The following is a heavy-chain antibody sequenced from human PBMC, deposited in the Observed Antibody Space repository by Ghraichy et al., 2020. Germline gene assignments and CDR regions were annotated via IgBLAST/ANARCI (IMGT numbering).Heavy chain of an antibody. V-gene: IGHV3-48*02. Sequence: GGSLRLSCAASGFAFSTYTMYWVRQAPGKGLEWVSSITTRGSPIYYADSVKGRFTISRDNAKNSLYLQMNSLRDEDTAVYYCARDRYYGSGRVSAFDVWGQGTMVTVSS. D-gene: IGHD3-10*01. CDR3: ARDRYYGSGRVSAFDV. J-gene: IGHJ3*01. CDR2: ITTRGSPI. CDR1: GFAFSTYT.